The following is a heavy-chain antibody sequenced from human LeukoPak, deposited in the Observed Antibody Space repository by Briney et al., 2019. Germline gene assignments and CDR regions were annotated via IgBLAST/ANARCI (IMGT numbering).Heavy chain of an antibody. CDR1: GLTFSNYG. CDR2: ARYDGSDK. CDR3: AKDRGYFDY. Sequence: GGSLRLSCAASGLTFSNYGMHWVRQAPGKGLEWVAFARYDGSDKYYADSVKGRFTISRDNSENTLFLQMNSLRAEDTAVYYCAKDRGYFDYWGQGTLVTVSS. J-gene: IGHJ4*02. V-gene: IGHV3-30*02.